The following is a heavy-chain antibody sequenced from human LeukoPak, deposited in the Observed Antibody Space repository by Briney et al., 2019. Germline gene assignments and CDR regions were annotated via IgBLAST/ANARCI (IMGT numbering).Heavy chain of an antibody. CDR1: GFTFSSYS. J-gene: IGHJ3*02. CDR2: ISSSSSYI. D-gene: IGHD3-9*01. CDR3: CAGRGYDILTGFFADDAFDI. Sequence: GGSLRLSCAASGFTFSSYSMNWVRQAPGKGLEWVSSISSSSSYIYYADSVKGRFTISRDNAKNSLYLQMNSLRAEDTAVYYCCAGRGYDILTGFFADDAFDIWGQGTMVTVSS. V-gene: IGHV3-21*01.